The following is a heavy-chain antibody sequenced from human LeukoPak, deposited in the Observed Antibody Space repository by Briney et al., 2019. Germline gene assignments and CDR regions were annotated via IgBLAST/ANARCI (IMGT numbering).Heavy chain of an antibody. CDR3: ARDGVSYPFDY. J-gene: IGHJ4*02. V-gene: IGHV3-11*01. Sequence: GGSLRLSCAAPGFTFSDYYMSWIPPAPGKGLEWVSYISSSGSTIYYADSVKGRFTISRDNAKNSLYLQMNSLRAEDTAVYYCARDGVSYPFDYWGQGTLVTVSS. D-gene: IGHD3-16*01. CDR1: GFTFSDYY. CDR2: ISSSGSTI.